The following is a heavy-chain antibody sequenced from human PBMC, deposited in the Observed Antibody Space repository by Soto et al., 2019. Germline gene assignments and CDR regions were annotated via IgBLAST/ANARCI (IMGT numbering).Heavy chain of an antibody. V-gene: IGHV4-59*12. Sequence: SETLSLTCTVSGGSISSYYWSWIRQPPGKGLEWIGYIYYSGSTNYNPSLKSRVTISVDTFKNQFSLKLSSVTAADTAVYYCARGSRTIFGVVIDKKFDDWGQGPLVNVSS. CDR1: GGSISSYY. J-gene: IGHJ4*02. CDR2: IYYSGST. D-gene: IGHD3-3*01. CDR3: ARGSRTIFGVVIDKKFDD.